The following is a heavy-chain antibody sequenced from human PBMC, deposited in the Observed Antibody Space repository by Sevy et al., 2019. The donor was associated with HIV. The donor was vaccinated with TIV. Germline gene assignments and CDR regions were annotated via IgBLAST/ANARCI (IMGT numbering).Heavy chain of an antibody. D-gene: IGHD5-12*01. J-gene: IGHJ3*02. V-gene: IGHV3-23*01. CDR3: AKDPTDIVALGDAFDI. CDR1: GFTFSSYA. CDR2: ISGSGGST. Sequence: GGSLRLSCAASGFTFSSYAMSWVRQAPGKGLEWVSAISGSGGSTYYADSVKGRFTISRDNSKNTLYLQMNSLRAEDTAVYYCAKDPTDIVALGDAFDIWGQGTMVTVSS.